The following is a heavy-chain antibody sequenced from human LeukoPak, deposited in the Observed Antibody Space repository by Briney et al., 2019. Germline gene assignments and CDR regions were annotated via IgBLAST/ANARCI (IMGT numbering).Heavy chain of an antibody. CDR1: GGSISSYY. J-gene: IGHJ6*02. Sequence: SETLSLTCTVSGGSISSYYWSWIRQPPGKGLGWIGYIYYSGSTNYNPSLKSRVTISVDTSKNQFSLKLSSVTAADTAVYYCARHSPLYYYYGMDVWGQGTTVTVSS. V-gene: IGHV4-59*08. CDR2: IYYSGST. CDR3: ARHSPLYYYYGMDV.